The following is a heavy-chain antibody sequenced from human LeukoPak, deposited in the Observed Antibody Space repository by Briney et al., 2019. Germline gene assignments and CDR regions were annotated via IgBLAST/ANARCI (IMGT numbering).Heavy chain of an antibody. CDR1: GGSVSSYY. J-gene: IGHJ4*02. Sequence: SETLSLTCTVSGGSVSSYYWGWIRQPPGKGLEWIGSIYYTGSTYYNPSLKSRVTISVDTSKNQFSLKLSSVTAADTAVYYCASRIAAAGSVDYWGQGTLVTVSS. CDR3: ASRIAAAGSVDY. CDR2: IYYTGST. V-gene: IGHV4-39*01. D-gene: IGHD6-13*01.